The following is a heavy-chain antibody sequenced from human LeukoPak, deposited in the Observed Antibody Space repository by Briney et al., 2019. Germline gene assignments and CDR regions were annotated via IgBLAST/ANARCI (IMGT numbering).Heavy chain of an antibody. J-gene: IGHJ6*03. D-gene: IGHD1-7*01. CDR3: ARMYNWNYGNLYYYYYMDV. CDR2: IYYSGST. V-gene: IGHV4-39*07. CDR1: GGSISSSSYY. Sequence: PSETLSLTCTVSGGSISSSSYYWGWIRQPPGKGLEWIGSIYYSGSTYYNPSLKSRVTISVDTSKNQFSLKLSSVTAADTAVYYRARMYNWNYGNLYYYYYMDVWGKGTTVTVSS.